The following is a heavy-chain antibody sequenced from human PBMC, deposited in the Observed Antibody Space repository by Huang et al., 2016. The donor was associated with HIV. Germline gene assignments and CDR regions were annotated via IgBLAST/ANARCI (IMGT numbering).Heavy chain of an antibody. J-gene: IGHJ1*01. Sequence: EVQLLESGGGLVQPGGSLRLSCAASGFTFSSYAMSWVRQAPGKGLELVSGISGSGGSTYDADSVKGRFTISRDNSKNTLYLQMNSLRAEDTAVYYCAKPPSISSKYFQHWGQGTLVTVSS. CDR2: ISGSGGST. D-gene: IGHD3-3*02. CDR3: AKPPSISSKYFQH. V-gene: IGHV3-23*01. CDR1: GFTFSSYA.